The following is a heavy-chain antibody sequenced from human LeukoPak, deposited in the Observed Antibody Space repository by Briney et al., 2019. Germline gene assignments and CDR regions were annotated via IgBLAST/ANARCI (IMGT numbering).Heavy chain of an antibody. Sequence: ASVKVSCKASGYSFTTYAIHWVRQAPRQRLEWMGWINTYNGDTKYSQEFQGRVTITRDTSASTAYMELSRLRSDDTAVYYCAREMNYYDSSGYLYYFDYWGQGTLVTVSS. V-gene: IGHV1-3*04. CDR2: INTYNGDT. J-gene: IGHJ4*02. CDR1: GYSFTTYA. CDR3: AREMNYYDSSGYLYYFDY. D-gene: IGHD3-22*01.